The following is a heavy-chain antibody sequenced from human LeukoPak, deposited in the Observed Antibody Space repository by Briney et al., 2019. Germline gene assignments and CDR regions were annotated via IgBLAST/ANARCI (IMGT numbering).Heavy chain of an antibody. CDR1: GGSFSGYY. CDR2: INHSGST. Sequence: SETLSLTCAVYGGSFSGYYWSWIRQPPGKGLEWIGEINHSGSTNYNPSLKSRVTISVDTSKNQFSLKLSSVTAADTAVYYCASIRVLYYYDSSGYYHFDYWGQGTLVTVSS. V-gene: IGHV4-34*01. CDR3: ASIRVLYYYDSSGYYHFDY. J-gene: IGHJ4*02. D-gene: IGHD3-22*01.